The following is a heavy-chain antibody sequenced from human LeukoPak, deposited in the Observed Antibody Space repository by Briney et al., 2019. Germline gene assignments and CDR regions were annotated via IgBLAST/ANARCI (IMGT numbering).Heavy chain of an antibody. D-gene: IGHD6-13*01. CDR3: ATSGAAAQ. J-gene: IGHJ4*02. CDR2: ISSSSSYI. Sequence: PSGTLSLTCAVSGGSISSSNWWSWVRPPPGKGLEWVSSISSSSSYIYYADSVKGRFTISRDNAKNSLYLQMNSLRAEDTAVYYCATSGAAAQWGQGTLVTVSS. CDR1: GGSISSSN. V-gene: IGHV3-21*01.